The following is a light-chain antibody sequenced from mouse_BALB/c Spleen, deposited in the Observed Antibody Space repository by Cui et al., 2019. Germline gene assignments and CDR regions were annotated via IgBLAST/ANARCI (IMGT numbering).Light chain of an antibody. CDR1: QGVSND. CDR2: YVS. Sequence: SILMTQTPTFLLASPGDRVTITCKASQGVSNDVAWYQQKPGQYPKLLICYVSNRYTGVPDRFTGSGYGTDFTLTISTVQAEDLAVYFCQQDYSSPLTFGAGTKLELK. J-gene: IGKJ5*01. V-gene: IGKV6-32*01. CDR3: QQDYSSPLT.